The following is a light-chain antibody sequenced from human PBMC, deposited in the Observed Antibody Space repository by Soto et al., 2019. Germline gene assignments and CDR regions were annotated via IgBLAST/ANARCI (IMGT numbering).Light chain of an antibody. V-gene: IGKV1-27*01. CDR2: AAS. CDR3: QKYDSAPLT. CDR1: QGISKY. Sequence: DIQMTQSPSSLSASVGDRVTITCRASQGISKYLAWYQQKPGKVPKLLLYAASTLQSGVPSRFSGRGSGTDFTLTISSLQPEDVATYYCQKYDSAPLTFGPGTKVDVK. J-gene: IGKJ3*01.